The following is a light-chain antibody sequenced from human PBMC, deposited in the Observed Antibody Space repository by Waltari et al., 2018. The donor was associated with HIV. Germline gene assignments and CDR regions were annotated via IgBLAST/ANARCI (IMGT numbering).Light chain of an antibody. CDR3: SSYGDNIRVL. V-gene: IGLV2-8*01. CDR2: EVT. J-gene: IGLJ2*01. Sequence: QSALTQPPSASGSLGQSVTISCTGSSSDLGASDSVSWFQQHPHSAPKLLLYEVTKRPSVVPDRFSGSRSGDTAFLSVSGLQPDDSAAYFCSSYGDNIRVLFGGGTNLTVL. CDR1: SSDLGASDS.